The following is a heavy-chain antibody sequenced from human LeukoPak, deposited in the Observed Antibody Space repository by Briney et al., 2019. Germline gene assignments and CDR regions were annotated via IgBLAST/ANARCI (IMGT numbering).Heavy chain of an antibody. CDR1: GFTFSTSW. CDR3: VRDMGYYDKV. D-gene: IGHD3-22*01. J-gene: IGHJ4*02. CDR2: INTDGNTR. Sequence: GGSLRLSCATSGFTFSTSWMHWVRQAPGKGLVWVSRINTDGNTRDYADSVKGRFTISRDNAKNTLYLQMNSLRADDTAVYYCVRDMGYYDKVWGQGTPVTVSS. V-gene: IGHV3-74*01.